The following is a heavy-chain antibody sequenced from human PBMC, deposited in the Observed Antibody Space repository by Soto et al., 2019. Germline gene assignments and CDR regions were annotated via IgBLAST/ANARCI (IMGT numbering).Heavy chain of an antibody. CDR3: AKWSYLDY. Sequence: HPGGSLRLSCTTSGFSFASFAMTWVRQAPGKGPEWVATISGSDGKTYYADSVKGRFSISRDTSRNTLYLQMNSLRADDTAIYYCAKWSYLDYWGQGTRVTVSS. V-gene: IGHV3-23*01. CDR1: GFSFASFA. J-gene: IGHJ4*02. CDR2: ISGSDGKT. D-gene: IGHD3-3*01.